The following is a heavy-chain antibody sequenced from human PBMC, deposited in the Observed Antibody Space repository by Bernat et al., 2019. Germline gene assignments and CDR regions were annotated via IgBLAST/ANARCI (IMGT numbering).Heavy chain of an antibody. J-gene: IGHJ4*02. V-gene: IGHV4-39*01. D-gene: IGHD6-13*01. Sequence: QLQLQESGPGLVKPSETLSLTCTVSGGSISSSSYYWGWIRQPPGKGLEWIGSAYYSGSTYYNPSLKSRVTISVDTSKNQFSLKLSSVTAADTAVYYCARRAYASSWYYFDYWGQGTLVTVSS. CDR3: ARRAYASSWYYFDY. CDR2: AYYSGST. CDR1: GGSISSSSYY.